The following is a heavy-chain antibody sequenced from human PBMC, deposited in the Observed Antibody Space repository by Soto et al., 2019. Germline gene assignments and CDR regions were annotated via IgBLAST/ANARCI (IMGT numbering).Heavy chain of an antibody. D-gene: IGHD6-19*01. Sequence: PGGSLRLSCAASGFSLSPYWMNWVRQAPGKGLEWVANIKKDGSEKYYVDSVKGRFFISRDNAKNSLYLQLISLRAEDTAVYYCARDADASGWYHYGMDIWGQGTLVTVSS. J-gene: IGHJ6*02. CDR2: IKKDGSEK. V-gene: IGHV3-7*01. CDR3: ARDADASGWYHYGMDI. CDR1: GFSLSPYW.